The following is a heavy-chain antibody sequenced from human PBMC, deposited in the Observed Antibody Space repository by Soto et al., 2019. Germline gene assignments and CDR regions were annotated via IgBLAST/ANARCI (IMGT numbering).Heavy chain of an antibody. Sequence: SETLSLTCTVSGGSINNYYWNWIRQSPGKGLEWIGYIYYTGNTKYNPSLESRVTISVDTSKKQFFLKLNSVTPADTAVYYCAGGPYYFGLDVWGQGTTVTVSS. CDR2: IYYTGNT. CDR1: GGSINNYY. V-gene: IGHV4-59*01. J-gene: IGHJ6*02. CDR3: AGGPYYFGLDV. D-gene: IGHD3-10*01.